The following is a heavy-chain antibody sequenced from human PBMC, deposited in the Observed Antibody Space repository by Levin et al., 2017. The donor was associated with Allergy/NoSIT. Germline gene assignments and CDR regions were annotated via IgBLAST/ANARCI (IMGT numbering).Heavy chain of an antibody. D-gene: IGHD3-3*01. J-gene: IGHJ6*02. Sequence: GGSLRLSCEASGFTFSTXDMHLFXXXXXKGLEWVSAIGTAGDTYYEDSVKGRFTTSRENAKNSLYLQMSSLGAGDTGVYYCAREGFGDFGVWDGMDVWGQGTTVIVSS. CDR3: AREGFGDFGVWDGMDV. CDR1: GFTFSTXD. CDR2: IGTAGDT. V-gene: IGHV3-13*01.